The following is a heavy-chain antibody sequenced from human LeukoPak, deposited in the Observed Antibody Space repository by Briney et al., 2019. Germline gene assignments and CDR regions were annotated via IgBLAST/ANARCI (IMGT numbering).Heavy chain of an antibody. CDR1: GFTFSSYS. J-gene: IGHJ6*02. CDR2: ISSSSSYI. D-gene: IGHD3-10*01. Sequence: GGSLRLSRAASGFTFSSYSMNWVRQAPGKGLEWVSSISSSSSYIYYADSVKGRFTISRGNAKNSLYLQMNSLRAEDTAVYYCARDRKLLWFGELPNLDYYYYGMDVWGQGTTVTVSS. CDR3: ARDRKLLWFGELPNLDYYYYGMDV. V-gene: IGHV3-21*01.